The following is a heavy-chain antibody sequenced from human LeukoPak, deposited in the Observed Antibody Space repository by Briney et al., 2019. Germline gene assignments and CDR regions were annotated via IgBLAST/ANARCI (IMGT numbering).Heavy chain of an antibody. D-gene: IGHD5-18*01. CDR1: GFTVSSSY. Sequence: GGSLRLSCTASGFTVSSSYMSWVRQAPGKGLEWVSVIYSDGSTYYADSVKGRFTISRDNSKNTLYLQMNSLRAEDTAVYYCARDLDSYGSYWGQGTLVTVSS. J-gene: IGHJ4*02. CDR2: IYSDGST. V-gene: IGHV3-53*01. CDR3: ARDLDSYGSY.